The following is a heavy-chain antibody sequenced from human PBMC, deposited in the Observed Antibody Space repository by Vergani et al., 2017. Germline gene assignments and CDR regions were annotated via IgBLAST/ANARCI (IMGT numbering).Heavy chain of an antibody. D-gene: IGHD2-2*01. V-gene: IGHV3-48*01. J-gene: IGHJ3*01. Sequence: QLVESGGGWVQPGGSLRPSCVVSGFDFSSYIMNWVRQAPGKGLEWVSFVSTGTKSQSYAESVKGRFTISRDSAKNSLYLQMDSLGAEDTAVYYCAREYSSTSGRAFDFWGQGTKVTVSS. CDR1: GFDFSSYI. CDR2: VSTGTKSQ. CDR3: AREYSSTSGRAFDF.